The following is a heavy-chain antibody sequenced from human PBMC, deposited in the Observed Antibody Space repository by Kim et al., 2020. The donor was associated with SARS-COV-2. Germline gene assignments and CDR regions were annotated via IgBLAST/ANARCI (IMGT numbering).Heavy chain of an antibody. V-gene: IGHV4-34*01. CDR2: INHSGST. CDR3: AREATGDYFGSFIDY. Sequence: SETLSLTCAVYGGSFSSYYWSWIRQPPGKGLEWIGEINHSGSTNYNPSLKRRVTISVDTSKNQFSLKLSSGTAADTAVYYCAREATGDYFGSFIDYWGQGTLVTVSS. J-gene: IGHJ4*02. D-gene: IGHD4-17*01. CDR1: GGSFSSYY.